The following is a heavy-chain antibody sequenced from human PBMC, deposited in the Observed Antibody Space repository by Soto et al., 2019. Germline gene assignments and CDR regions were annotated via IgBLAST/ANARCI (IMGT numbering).Heavy chain of an antibody. CDR2: IKQDGSEK. CDR3: ARHLVATTPGLDY. J-gene: IGHJ4*02. CDR1: GFTFSNYW. V-gene: IGHV3-7*01. Sequence: EVQLVASGGGLVQPGGSLRLSCAASGFTFSNYWMSWVRQAPGKGLEWVANIKQDGSEKYYVDSVKGRFTISRDNAKNSLYMQTNRLRAEDTAVYYCARHLVATTPGLDYWGQGTLVTVSS. D-gene: IGHD5-12*01.